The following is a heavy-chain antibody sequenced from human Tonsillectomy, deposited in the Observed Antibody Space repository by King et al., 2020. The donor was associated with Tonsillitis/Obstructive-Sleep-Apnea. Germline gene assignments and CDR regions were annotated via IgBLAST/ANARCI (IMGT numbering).Heavy chain of an antibody. CDR2: ISYDGSNK. Sequence: VQLQESGEGVVQPGRSLRLSCAASGFKFSSYAMHWVRQAPGKGLEWVAFISYDGSNKYYADSVKGRFTISRDNSKNTLFLQMNSLRVEDTAVYYCARSIQGWHYFDYWGQGTLVTVSS. CDR3: ARSIQGWHYFDY. J-gene: IGHJ4*02. CDR1: GFKFSSYA. D-gene: IGHD6-19*01. V-gene: IGHV3-30*04.